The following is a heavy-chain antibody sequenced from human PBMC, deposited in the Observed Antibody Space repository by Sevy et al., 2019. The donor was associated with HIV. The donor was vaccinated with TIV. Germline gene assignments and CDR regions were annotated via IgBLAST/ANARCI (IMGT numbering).Heavy chain of an antibody. CDR3: ARPWTLDY. CDR1: GFTFNTFP. CDR2: ISDDANYK. Sequence: GGSLRLSCAASGFTFNTFPMHWVRQSPGKGLECLAGISDDANYKNYAESVKGRFTISRDNSKNTLYLQMNSLKVEDTAVYFCARPWTLDYWGQGALVTVSS. D-gene: IGHD3-3*01. V-gene: IGHV3-30*04. J-gene: IGHJ4*02.